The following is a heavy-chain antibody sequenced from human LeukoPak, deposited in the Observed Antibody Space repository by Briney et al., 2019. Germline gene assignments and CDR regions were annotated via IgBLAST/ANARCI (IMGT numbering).Heavy chain of an antibody. CDR2: IYYSGST. Sequence: SETLSLTCTVSGDSISSSSSYWGWIRQPPGKGLEWIGSIYYSGSTYYNPSLKSRVTISVDTSKNQFSLKLSSVTAADTAVYYCARDYVVDGGGSFDYWGQGTLVTVSS. CDR3: ARDYVVDGGGSFDY. CDR1: GDSISSSSSY. V-gene: IGHV4-39*07. J-gene: IGHJ4*02. D-gene: IGHD3-16*01.